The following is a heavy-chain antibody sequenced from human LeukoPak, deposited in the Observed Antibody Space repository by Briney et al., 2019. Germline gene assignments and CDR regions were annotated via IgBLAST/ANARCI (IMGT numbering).Heavy chain of an antibody. CDR3: ARDHYRGAAVFYHPYPKTNWFDP. CDR1: GYTFTSYG. J-gene: IGHJ5*02. V-gene: IGHV1-18*01. Sequence: ASVKVSCEASGYTFTSYGISWVRQAPGQGLEWMGWISAYNGNTNYAQKLQGRVTMTTDTSTSTAYMELRSLRSDDTAVYYCARDHYRGAAVFYHPYPKTNWFDPWGQGTLVTVSS. D-gene: IGHD6-13*01. CDR2: ISAYNGNT.